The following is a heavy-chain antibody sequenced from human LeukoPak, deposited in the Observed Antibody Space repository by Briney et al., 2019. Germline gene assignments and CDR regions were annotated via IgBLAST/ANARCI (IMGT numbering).Heavy chain of an antibody. Sequence: GGSLRLSCAASGFTFSSYSMNWVRQAPGKGLEWVSGILGGAGSTYYADSVKGRFTISRDNSKNTLYLQMNSLRAEDTAVYYCAHGSMYQLDYWGQGTLVTVSS. CDR2: ILGGAGST. CDR1: GFTFSSYS. J-gene: IGHJ4*02. CDR3: AHGSMYQLDY. D-gene: IGHD2-2*01. V-gene: IGHV3-23*01.